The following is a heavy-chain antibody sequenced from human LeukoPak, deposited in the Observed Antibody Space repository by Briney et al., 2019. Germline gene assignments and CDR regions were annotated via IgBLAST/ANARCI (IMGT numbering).Heavy chain of an antibody. CDR3: AKDFGWLQFRAAAFDI. V-gene: IGHV3-30*02. CDR2: IRYDGSNK. CDR1: GFTFSSYG. J-gene: IGHJ3*02. Sequence: GGSLRLSCAASGFTFSSYGMHWVRQAPGKGLEWVAFIRYDGSNKYYADSVKGRFTISRDNSKNTLYLQMNSLRAEDTAVYYCAKDFGWLQFRAAAFDIWGQGTMATVSS. D-gene: IGHD5-24*01.